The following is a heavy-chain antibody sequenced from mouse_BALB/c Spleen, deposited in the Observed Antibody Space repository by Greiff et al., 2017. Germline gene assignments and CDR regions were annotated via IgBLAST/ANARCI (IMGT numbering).Heavy chain of an antibody. V-gene: IGHV1-4*01. Sequence: QVQLQQSGAELARPGASVKMSCKASGYTFASYTMHWVKQRPGQGLEWIGYINPSSGYTNYNQKFKDKATLTADKSSSTAYMQLSSLTSEDSAVYYCASGAYCYAMDYWGQGTSVTVSS. J-gene: IGHJ4*01. D-gene: IGHD3-1*01. CDR1: GYTFASYT. CDR3: ASGAYCYAMDY. CDR2: INPSSGYT.